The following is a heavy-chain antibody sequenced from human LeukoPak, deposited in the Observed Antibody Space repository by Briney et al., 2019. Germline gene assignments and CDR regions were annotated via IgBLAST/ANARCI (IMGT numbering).Heavy chain of an antibody. CDR3: ARDGWFAESRYIDL. CDR1: GGSISSGSHY. V-gene: IGHV4-61*02. CDR2: IYTSGST. Sequence: SETLSLTCTVSGGSISSGSHYWSWIRQPAGKGLEWIGRIYTSGSTNYNPSLKSRVTISIDTSKNQFSLKLTSVTAADTAVYCCARDGWFAESRYIDLWGRGTLVTVSS. J-gene: IGHJ2*01. D-gene: IGHD3-10*01.